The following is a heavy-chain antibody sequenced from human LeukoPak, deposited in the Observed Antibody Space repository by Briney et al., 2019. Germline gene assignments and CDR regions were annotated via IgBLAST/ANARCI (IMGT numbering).Heavy chain of an antibody. D-gene: IGHD6-19*01. CDR2: FDPEDGET. Sequence: ASVKVSCKASGYTFTSYYMHWVRQAPGKGLEWMGGFDPEDGETIYAQKFQGRVTMTEDTSTDTAYMELSSLRSEDTAVYYCATPSGWPYRGFDYWGQGTLVTVSS. CDR1: GYTFTSYY. J-gene: IGHJ4*02. CDR3: ATPSGWPYRGFDY. V-gene: IGHV1-24*01.